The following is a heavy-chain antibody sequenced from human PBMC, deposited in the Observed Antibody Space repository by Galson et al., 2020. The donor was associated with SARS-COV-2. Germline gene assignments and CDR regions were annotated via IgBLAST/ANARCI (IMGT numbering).Heavy chain of an antibody. CDR2: IIPILGIA. D-gene: IGHD2-2*01. Sequence: SVTVSCKASGGTFSSYAISWVRQAPGQGLEWMGGIIPILGIANYAQKFQGRVTITADKSTSTAYMELSSLRSEDTAVYYCAREYCSSTSCKTNNWFDPWGQGTLVTVSS. CDR1: GGTFSSYA. J-gene: IGHJ5*02. CDR3: AREYCSSTSCKTNNWFDP. V-gene: IGHV1-69*10.